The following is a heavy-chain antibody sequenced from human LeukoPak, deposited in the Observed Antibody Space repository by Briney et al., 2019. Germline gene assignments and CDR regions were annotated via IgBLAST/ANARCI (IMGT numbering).Heavy chain of an antibody. CDR2: ISYDGSNK. Sequence: GGSLRLSCAASGFTFSSYGMHWVRQAPGKGLEWVAVISYDGSNKYYADSVKGRFTISRDNSKNTLYLQMNSLRAEDTAVYHCAKGSAGGGSYLSYFDYWGQGTLVTVSS. D-gene: IGHD1-26*01. CDR3: AKGSAGGGSYLSYFDY. J-gene: IGHJ4*02. CDR1: GFTFSSYG. V-gene: IGHV3-30*18.